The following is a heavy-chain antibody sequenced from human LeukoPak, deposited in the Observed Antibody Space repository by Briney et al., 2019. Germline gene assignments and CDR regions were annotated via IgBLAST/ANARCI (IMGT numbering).Heavy chain of an antibody. CDR2: IYYSGNT. D-gene: IGHD1-26*01. Sequence: SETLSLTCTVSGGSISSSSYYWGWIRQPPGKGLEWIGSIYYSGNTYYNPSLKSRVTISVDTSKNQFSLELNSVTAADTAVYYCARQVRYSGTYYIDYWGQGTLVTVSS. CDR1: GGSISSSSYY. V-gene: IGHV4-39*01. J-gene: IGHJ4*02. CDR3: ARQVRYSGTYYIDY.